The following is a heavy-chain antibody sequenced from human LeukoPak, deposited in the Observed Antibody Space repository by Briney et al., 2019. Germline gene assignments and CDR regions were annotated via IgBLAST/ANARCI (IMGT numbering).Heavy chain of an antibody. CDR3: AKDFIVAVVAGGFDY. CDR1: GFTFSSYA. D-gene: IGHD2-15*01. Sequence: GGSLRLSCAASGFTFSSYAMSWVRQAPGKGLEWVSAISGSGGSTYYADSVKGRFTISRDNSKNTLYLQMNSLRAEDTAVYYCAKDFIVAVVAGGFDYWGQGTLVTVSS. J-gene: IGHJ4*02. CDR2: ISGSGGST. V-gene: IGHV3-23*01.